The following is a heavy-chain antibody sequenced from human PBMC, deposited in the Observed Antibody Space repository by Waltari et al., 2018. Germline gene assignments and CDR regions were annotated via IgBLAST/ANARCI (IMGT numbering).Heavy chain of an antibody. D-gene: IGHD6-19*01. V-gene: IGHV4-34*01. J-gene: IGHJ4*02. CDR1: GGSFSGYY. CDR3: ARGRWLVPDY. Sequence: QVQLQQWGAGLLKPSETLSLTCAVYGGSFSGYYWSWIRQPPGKGLEWIGEINHSGSTTSDPSLKSRVTIAVDTSKNQFSLKLSSVTAADTAVYYCARGRWLVPDYWGQGTLVTVSS. CDR2: INHSGST.